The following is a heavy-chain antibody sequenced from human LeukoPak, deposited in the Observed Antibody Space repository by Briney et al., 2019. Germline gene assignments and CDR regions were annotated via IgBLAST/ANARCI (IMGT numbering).Heavy chain of an antibody. CDR2: IYYSGST. V-gene: IGHV4-59*01. CDR1: GGSIRSYY. CDR3: ARVGFTAMVHPHPYYFDY. D-gene: IGHD5-18*01. Sequence: SETLSLTCTVSGGSIRSYYWSWIRQPPGKGLEWIGYIYYSGSTNYNPSLKSRVTISVDTSKNQFSVKLSSVTAADTAVYYCARVGFTAMVHPHPYYFDYWGQGTLVTVSS. J-gene: IGHJ4*02.